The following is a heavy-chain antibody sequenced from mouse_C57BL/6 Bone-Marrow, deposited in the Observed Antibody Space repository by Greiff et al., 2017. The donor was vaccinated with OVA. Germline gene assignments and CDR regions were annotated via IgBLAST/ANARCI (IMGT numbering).Heavy chain of an antibody. Sequence: VQLQQSGAELVRPGASVKLSCTASGFNIKDDYMHWVKQRPEQGLEWIGWIDPENGDTEYASQFQGKATITADTSSNTAYLQLSSLTSEDTAVYYCTTSIYYGNWYFDVWGTGTTVTVSS. CDR2: IDPENGDT. CDR1: GFNIKDDY. D-gene: IGHD2-1*01. V-gene: IGHV14-4*01. J-gene: IGHJ1*03. CDR3: TTSIYYGNWYFDV.